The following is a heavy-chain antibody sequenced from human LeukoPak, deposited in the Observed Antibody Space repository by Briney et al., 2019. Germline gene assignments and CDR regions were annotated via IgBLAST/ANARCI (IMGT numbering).Heavy chain of an antibody. CDR3: ARAPVSGSYSDAFDI. J-gene: IGHJ3*02. CDR1: GYTFTSYY. Sequence: GASVKVSCKASGYTFTSYYMHWVRQAPGQGLEWMGIINPSGGSTSYAQKFQGRVTMTRDTSISTAYMELSRVTSDDTAVYYCARAPVSGSYSDAFDIWGQGTMVTDSS. V-gene: IGHV1-46*01. CDR2: INPSGGST. D-gene: IGHD1-26*01.